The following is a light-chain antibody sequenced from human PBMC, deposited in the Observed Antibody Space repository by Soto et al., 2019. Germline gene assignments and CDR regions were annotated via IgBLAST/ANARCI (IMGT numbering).Light chain of an antibody. CDR3: QQSYSTPLT. V-gene: IGKV1-39*01. CDR2: AAS. Sequence: DIQMTQPPSSLSASVGDRVTITCRASQSISSSLNWYQQKPGQAPKLLIYAASSLQSGVPSRFSGSGSGTDLTLTISSLQPDDFATYYCQQSYSTPLTFGGGTKVDIK. CDR1: QSISSS. J-gene: IGKJ4*01.